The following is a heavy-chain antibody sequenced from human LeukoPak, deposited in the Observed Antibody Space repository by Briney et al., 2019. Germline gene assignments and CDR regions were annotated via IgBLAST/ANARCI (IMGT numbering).Heavy chain of an antibody. Sequence: GGSLRLSCAASGFTFSSYAMSWVRQAPGKGLEWVSAISGSGGSTYYADSVKGRFTISRDNSKNTLYLQMNSLRAEDTAVYYCAKDPTTVEPPFAEYFQHWGQGTLVTVSS. D-gene: IGHD4-23*01. CDR3: AKDPTTVEPPFAEYFQH. V-gene: IGHV3-23*01. J-gene: IGHJ1*01. CDR2: ISGSGGST. CDR1: GFTFSSYA.